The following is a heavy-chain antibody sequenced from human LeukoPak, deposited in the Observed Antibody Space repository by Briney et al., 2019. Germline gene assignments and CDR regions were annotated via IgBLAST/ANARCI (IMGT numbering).Heavy chain of an antibody. CDR1: GFTFSSYA. CDR2: ISYDGSNK. J-gene: IGHJ4*02. CDR3: ARVPFSMLVVVLDY. D-gene: IGHD3-22*01. Sequence: PGGSLRLSCAASGFTFSSYAIHLVRQAPGKGLEWVAVISYDGSNKYYADSVKGRFTISRDNSKNTLYLQMNSLRAENTAVYYCARVPFSMLVVVLDYWGQGTLVTVSS. V-gene: IGHV3-30-3*01.